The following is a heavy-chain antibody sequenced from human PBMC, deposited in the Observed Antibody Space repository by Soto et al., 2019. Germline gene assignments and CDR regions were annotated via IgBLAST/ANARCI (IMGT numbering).Heavy chain of an antibody. CDR2: ISYDGSNI. CDR3: ARARGSRNAEYFQH. J-gene: IGHJ1*01. V-gene: IGHV3-30-3*01. Sequence: QVQLVESGGGVVQPGRSLRLSCATSGFTFSSYAMNWVRQAPGKGLEWVAVISYDGSNIYYADSVKGRFTISRDNSKNTLYLQMNSLRGEDTAVYYCARARGSRNAEYFQHWGQGTLVPVSS. CDR1: GFTFSSYA. D-gene: IGHD3-16*01.